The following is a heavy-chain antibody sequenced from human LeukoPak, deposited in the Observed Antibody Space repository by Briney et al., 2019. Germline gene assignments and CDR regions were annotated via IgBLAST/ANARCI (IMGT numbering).Heavy chain of an antibody. CDR3: ARHDGDYGPFDY. J-gene: IGHJ4*02. CDR2: MYSGGST. V-gene: IGHV3-53*01. D-gene: IGHD4-17*01. CDR1: GFTVSSNY. Sequence: GGSLRLSCAVSGFTVSSNYMNWVRQAPGKGLEWVSVMYSGGSTYYADSVKGRFTVSRDNSKNTLYLQMNSLRAEDTAVYYCARHDGDYGPFDYWGQGTLVTVPS.